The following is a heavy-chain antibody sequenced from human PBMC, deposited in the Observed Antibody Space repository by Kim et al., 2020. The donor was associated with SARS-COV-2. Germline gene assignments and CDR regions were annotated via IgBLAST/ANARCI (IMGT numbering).Heavy chain of an antibody. Sequence: SVKVSCRASGGTFGSYAISWVRQAPGEGLEWMGRIIPIIDMKNYTQKFQDRVTITADTSTSIAYMELTSLRSEDTAVYYCARGTAWAVPIFDFWGQGTLVIVSS. CDR3: ARGTAWAVPIFDF. V-gene: IGHV1-69*04. CDR1: GGTFGSYA. J-gene: IGHJ4*02. D-gene: IGHD1-1*01. CDR2: IIPIIDMK.